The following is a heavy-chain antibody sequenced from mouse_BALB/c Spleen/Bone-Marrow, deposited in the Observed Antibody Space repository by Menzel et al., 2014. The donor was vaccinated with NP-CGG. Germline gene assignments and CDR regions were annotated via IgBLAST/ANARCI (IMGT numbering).Heavy chain of an antibody. Sequence: VKLVESGAELVRPGTSVKVSCKASGYAFANYLIEWVKQRPGQGLEWIGVINPGSGATNYNENFKGKATLTADKSSSTPYMQLSSLTSDDSAVYFCARRLTGTLYFDYWGQGTTLTVSS. CDR1: GYAFANYL. D-gene: IGHD4-1*01. CDR2: INPGSGAT. J-gene: IGHJ2*01. CDR3: ARRLTGTLYFDY. V-gene: IGHV1-54*03.